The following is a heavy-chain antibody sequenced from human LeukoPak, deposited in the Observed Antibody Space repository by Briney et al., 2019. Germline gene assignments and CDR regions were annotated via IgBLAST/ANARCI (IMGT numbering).Heavy chain of an antibody. CDR1: GYTFTSYG. J-gene: IGHJ6*03. Sequence: GASVKVSCKASGYTFTSYGISWVRQAPGQGLERMGWISAYNGNTNYAQKLQGRVTMTTDTSTSTAYMELRSLRSDDTAVYYCARGYSSTLGYYYMDVWGKGTTVTVSS. D-gene: IGHD6-13*01. CDR3: ARGYSSTLGYYYMDV. CDR2: ISAYNGNT. V-gene: IGHV1-18*01.